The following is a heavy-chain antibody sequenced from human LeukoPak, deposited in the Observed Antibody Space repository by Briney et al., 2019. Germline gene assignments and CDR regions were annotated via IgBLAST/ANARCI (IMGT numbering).Heavy chain of an antibody. J-gene: IGHJ4*02. D-gene: IGHD3-22*01. Sequence: GGSLRLSCAASGFTVSSNYMSWVRQAPGKGLEWVSVIYSGGSTYYADSVKGRFTISRHNSKNTLYLQMNSLRAEDTAVYYCAREHYYDSSGFFDYWGQGTLVTVSP. CDR1: GFTVSSNY. V-gene: IGHV3-53*04. CDR3: AREHYYDSSGFFDY. CDR2: IYSGGST.